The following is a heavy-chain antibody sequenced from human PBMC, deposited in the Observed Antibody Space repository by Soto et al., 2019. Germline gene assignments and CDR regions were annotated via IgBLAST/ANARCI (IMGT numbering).Heavy chain of an antibody. CDR2: TSYDGNNN. J-gene: IGHJ4*02. Sequence: QVQLVESGGGVVQPGRSLRLSCAASGFTFGSFDMHWVRQAPGKGLEWVAITSYDGNNNYYADSVKGRFTISRDNSKNTLYLQMNSLRAEDTAVYYCTRDRSRVGYFDSWGQGTLVTVSS. CDR3: TRDRSRVGYFDS. V-gene: IGHV3-30-3*01. CDR1: GFTFGSFD.